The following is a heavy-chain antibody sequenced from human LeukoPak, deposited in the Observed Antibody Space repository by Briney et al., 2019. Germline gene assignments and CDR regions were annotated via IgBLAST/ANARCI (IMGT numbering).Heavy chain of an antibody. CDR2: IRSKANSYAT. V-gene: IGHV3-73*01. Sequence: PGGSLRLSCAASGFTFSGSAMHWVRQASGKGLEWVGRIRSKANSYATAYAASVKGRFTISRDNSKNTLYLQITSLRAEDTAVYYCAKDPTDFDSSGQTYFDYWGQGTLVTVSS. J-gene: IGHJ4*02. CDR1: GFTFSGSA. CDR3: AKDPTDFDSSGQTYFDY. D-gene: IGHD3-22*01.